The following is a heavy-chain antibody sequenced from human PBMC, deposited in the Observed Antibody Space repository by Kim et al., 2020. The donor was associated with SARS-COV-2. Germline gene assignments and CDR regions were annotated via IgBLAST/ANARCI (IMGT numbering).Heavy chain of an antibody. CDR2: IAFTSTTSI. CDR3: ARHYCTGSRCYFDY. J-gene: IGHJ4*02. V-gene: IGHV3-48*02. CDR1: GFTFSSYR. Sequence: GGSLRLSCAASGFTFSSYRMNWVRQAPGKGLEWVSYIAFTSTTSIYYADSVKGRFTISRDNAQNSLYLQMNSLRDEDTAVYYCARHYCTGSRCYFDYWGQGTLVTVSS. D-gene: IGHD2-8*02.